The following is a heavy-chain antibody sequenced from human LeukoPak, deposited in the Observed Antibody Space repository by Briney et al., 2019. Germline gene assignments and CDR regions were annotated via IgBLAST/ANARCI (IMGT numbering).Heavy chain of an antibody. Sequence: GGSLRLSCVASGFVFDNYGMDWVRQAPGLGLEWVAFIRYSGSRKYYADSVKGRFTISRDNSRNTLYLQMNSLRADDTAVYYCVNEEGYNPFDYWGQGTLVTVSS. CDR1: GFVFDNYG. CDR3: VNEEGYNPFDY. D-gene: IGHD5-24*01. J-gene: IGHJ4*02. V-gene: IGHV3-30*02. CDR2: IRYSGSRK.